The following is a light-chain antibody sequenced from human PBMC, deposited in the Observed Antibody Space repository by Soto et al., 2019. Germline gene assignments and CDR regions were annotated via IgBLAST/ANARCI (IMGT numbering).Light chain of an antibody. CDR3: QHYDNTPT. Sequence: EIVMTQSPATLSVSPGGRATLSCRASQSVSSNQIAWYQQRPGQTPRLLMYGTSSRAPGIPDRFSGSGSGTGFTLTIRRLEPEDFAVYYCQHYDNTPTFGGGTKVDIK. V-gene: IGKV3-20*01. J-gene: IGKJ4*01. CDR2: GTS. CDR1: QSVSSNQ.